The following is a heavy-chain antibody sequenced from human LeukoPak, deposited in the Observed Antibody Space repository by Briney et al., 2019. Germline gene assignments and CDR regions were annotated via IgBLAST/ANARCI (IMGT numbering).Heavy chain of an antibody. Sequence: PSQTLSLTCTVSGGSISSGGYYWSWIRQPPGKGLEWIGYIYHSGSTYYNPSLKSRVTISVDRSKNQFSLKLSSVTAADTAVYYCARVDVSSIAAAGTLEYWGQGTLVTVSS. CDR3: ARVDVSSIAAAGTLEY. V-gene: IGHV4-30-2*01. D-gene: IGHD6-13*01. CDR2: IYHSGST. CDR1: GGSISSGGYY. J-gene: IGHJ4*02.